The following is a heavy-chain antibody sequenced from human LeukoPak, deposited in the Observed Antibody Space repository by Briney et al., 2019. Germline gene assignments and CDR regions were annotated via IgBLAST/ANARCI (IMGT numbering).Heavy chain of an antibody. V-gene: IGHV3-30*02. Sequence: GGSLRLSCEASGFSSSEYGMHWVRQGPGKRLEWVAFIRSDGSNKYYADSVKGRFTVSRDNSKKTLYLQMNSLRAEDTAVYYCALITMVRGVNFDYWGQGTLVTVSS. J-gene: IGHJ4*02. CDR2: IRSDGSNK. D-gene: IGHD3-10*01. CDR3: ALITMVRGVNFDY. CDR1: GFSSSEYG.